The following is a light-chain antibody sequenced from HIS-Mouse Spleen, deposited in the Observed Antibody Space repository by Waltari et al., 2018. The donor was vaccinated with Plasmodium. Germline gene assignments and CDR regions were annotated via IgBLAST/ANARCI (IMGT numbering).Light chain of an antibody. CDR2: WAP. J-gene: IGKJ2*01. Sequence: DIVMTQSPDSLAVSLGERATINCKSSQSVLYSSNNKNYLAWYQQKPGQPPKLLIYWAPTRESGVPDRFNGSGSGSGFTLAISNLQAEYVAVYYCQQYYSTPYTFGQGTKLEIK. CDR1: QSVLYSSNNKNY. CDR3: QQYYSTPYT. V-gene: IGKV4-1*01.